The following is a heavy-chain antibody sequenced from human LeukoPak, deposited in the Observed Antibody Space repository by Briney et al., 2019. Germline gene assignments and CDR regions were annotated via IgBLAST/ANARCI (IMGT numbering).Heavy chain of an antibody. CDR3: AKEGPIAVATYFDY. CDR2: ITGDGSTT. Sequence: GGSLRLSCAASGFTFDDYTMHWARQAPGKGLEWVSLITGDGSTTNYADSVKGRFTISRDNSKNSLYLQMNSLTTEDTAFYYCAKEGPIAVATYFDYWGQGTLVTVSS. J-gene: IGHJ4*02. V-gene: IGHV3-43*02. CDR1: GFTFDDYT. D-gene: IGHD6-19*01.